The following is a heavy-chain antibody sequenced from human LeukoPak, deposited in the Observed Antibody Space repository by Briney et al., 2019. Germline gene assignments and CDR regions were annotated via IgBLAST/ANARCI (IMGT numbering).Heavy chain of an antibody. CDR2: ISDNGGTT. CDR3: AKSGVARGAIYQYYYMDV. D-gene: IGHD3-10*01. J-gene: IGHJ6*03. Sequence: GGSLRLSCAASGFTFSSYAMTWVRQAPGKGLEWVSAISDNGGTTYYADSVKGRFTISRDNSKNTVYLQMNSLRAEDTALYYCAKSGVARGAIYQYYYMDVWGKGTTVTVSS. V-gene: IGHV3-23*01. CDR1: GFTFSSYA.